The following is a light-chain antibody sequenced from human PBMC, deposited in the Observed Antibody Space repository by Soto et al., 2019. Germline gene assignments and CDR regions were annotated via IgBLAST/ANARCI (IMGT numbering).Light chain of an antibody. CDR1: SSDIGNYNY. V-gene: IGLV2-14*03. CDR3: GSYTSNTTLSFV. Sequence: QSVLTQPASVSGSPGQSIAISCTGTSSDIGNYNYVSWYQHHPGKAPQLMIYDVTSRPSGVSNRFSGSKSGNTASLTISGLQAEEEADYYCGSYTSNTTLSFVFGTGTKLTVL. CDR2: DVT. J-gene: IGLJ1*01.